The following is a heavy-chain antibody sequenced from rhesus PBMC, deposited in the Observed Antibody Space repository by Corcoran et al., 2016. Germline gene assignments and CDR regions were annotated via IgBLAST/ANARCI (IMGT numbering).Heavy chain of an antibody. CDR1: GYTSTDYY. CDR2: VDPEDGAA. CDR3: ATGLVAANFDY. J-gene: IGHJ4*01. D-gene: IGHD4-29*01. Sequence: EVQRVQSGAEVKKPGGSVKISCKDSGYTSTDYYLPGGRQGPGKGLEWVDRVDPEDGAADYAQKFQDRVTITRDTSTDTAYMELSSLRSEDTAVYYCATGLVAANFDYWGQGVLVTVSS. V-gene: IGHV1-111*01.